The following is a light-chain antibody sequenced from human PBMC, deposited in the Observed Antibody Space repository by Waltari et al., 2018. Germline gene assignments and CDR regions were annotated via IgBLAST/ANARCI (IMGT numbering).Light chain of an antibody. Sequence: EIVLTQSPGTLSVSPGESATLSCRASQSAGGNVAWYQQRLGHPPRLLIYWASLRTGGIPDRFSGSGSGTEFTLTISSLQSADFAVYYCYQYNVWPRTFGQGTKVEVK. CDR1: QSAGGN. J-gene: IGKJ1*01. CDR2: WAS. V-gene: IGKV3-15*01. CDR3: YQYNVWPRT.